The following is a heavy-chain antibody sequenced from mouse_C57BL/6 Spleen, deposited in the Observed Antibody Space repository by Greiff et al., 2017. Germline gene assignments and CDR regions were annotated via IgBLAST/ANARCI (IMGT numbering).Heavy chain of an antibody. CDR3: ARPRSNWDWYFDV. D-gene: IGHD4-1*01. Sequence: QVQLKQPGTELVKPGASVKLSCKASGYTFTSYWMHWVKQRPGQGLEWIGNINPSNGGTKYNEKFKSKATLTVDKSSSTAYMQLSSLTSEDSAVYYCARPRSNWDWYFDVWGTGTTVTVSS. J-gene: IGHJ1*03. CDR2: INPSNGGT. CDR1: GYTFTSYW. V-gene: IGHV1-53*01.